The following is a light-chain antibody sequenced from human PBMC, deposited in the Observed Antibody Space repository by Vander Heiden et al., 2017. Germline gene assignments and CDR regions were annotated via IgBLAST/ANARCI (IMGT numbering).Light chain of an antibody. Sequence: DIQMTQSPSSLSASVGDRVTITCRASQSISSYLNWYQPKPGQAPKLLIYAASSLQSSGTSISSSGGASAEDFITISSLQPAEVSTVYCRQRYRTPPTFGGGTKVEIK. V-gene: IGKV1-39*01. CDR2: AAS. CDR3: RQRYRTPPT. CDR1: QSISSY. J-gene: IGKJ4*01.